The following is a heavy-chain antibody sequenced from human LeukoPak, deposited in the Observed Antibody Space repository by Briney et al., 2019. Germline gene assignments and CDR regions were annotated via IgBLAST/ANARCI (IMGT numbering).Heavy chain of an antibody. CDR3: AKDRGWLQLIAFDI. CDR1: GVTLSTYA. CDR2: ISSSGSGDNT. Sequence: PGGSLRLSCAASGVTLSTYAMSWARQAPGKGLEWVSGISSSGSGDNTYYADSVKGRFTISTDNSKNTLYLQMNSLRAEDTAVYYCAKDRGWLQLIAFDIWGQGTMVTVSS. V-gene: IGHV3-23*01. D-gene: IGHD5-24*01. J-gene: IGHJ3*02.